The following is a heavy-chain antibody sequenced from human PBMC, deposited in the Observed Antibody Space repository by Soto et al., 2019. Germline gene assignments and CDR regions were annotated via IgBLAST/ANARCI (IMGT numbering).Heavy chain of an antibody. CDR3: AHRRLHYRSRLLYDSFYY. J-gene: IGHJ4*02. CDR1: GFSLSTSGVG. D-gene: IGHD3-16*01. V-gene: IGHV2-5*02. CDR2: LYWDDDK. Sequence: SGPTLVNPTQTLTLTCTFSGFSLSTSGVGVGWIRQPPGKALEWLALLYWDDDKRHSPSLKSRLTITKDTSKKQVVLTMTNMDVVDTATYYCAHRRLHYRSRLLYDSFYYWGQGTLVTVSS.